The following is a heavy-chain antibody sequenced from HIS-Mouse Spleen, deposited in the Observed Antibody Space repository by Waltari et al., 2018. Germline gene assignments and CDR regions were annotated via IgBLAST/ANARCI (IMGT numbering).Heavy chain of an antibody. Sequence: QLQLQESGPGLVKPSETLSLTCNVSGGSLSGSRYHWGWIRQPPGKGLEWIGSIYYSGSTYYNPSLKSRVTISVDTSKNQFSLKLSSVTAADTAVYYCAREIPYSSSWYDWYFDLWGRGTLVTVSS. J-gene: IGHJ2*01. CDR2: IYYSGST. D-gene: IGHD6-13*01. CDR1: GGSLSGSRYH. V-gene: IGHV4-39*07. CDR3: AREIPYSSSWYDWYFDL.